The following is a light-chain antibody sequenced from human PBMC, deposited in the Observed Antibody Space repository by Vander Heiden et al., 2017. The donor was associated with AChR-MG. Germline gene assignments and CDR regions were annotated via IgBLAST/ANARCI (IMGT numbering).Light chain of an antibody. CDR2: DVS. Sequence: QSALTPPASVSGSPGQSITISCTGTGSDVGGYDYVSWYQQHPGKAPKLMIYDVSKRPSGVSNRFSGSKSGSTASLTISGLQAEDEADYYCSSYTSANRVFGGGTKLTVL. V-gene: IGLV2-14*01. CDR1: GSDVGGYDY. J-gene: IGLJ3*02. CDR3: SSYTSANRV.